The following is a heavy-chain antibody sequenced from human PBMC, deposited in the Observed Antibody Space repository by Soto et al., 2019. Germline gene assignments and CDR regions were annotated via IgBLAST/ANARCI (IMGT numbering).Heavy chain of an antibody. D-gene: IGHD3-10*01. CDR1: GGSISTYY. V-gene: IGHV4-59*01. CDR2: IYASGAT. Sequence: SETLSLTCTVSGGSISTYYWSWIRQPPGGTLEWIGYIYASGATTYNPSLESRVTMSVDMPNNEFSLELTSLTAADTAVYYCARSHSFDGSIYHYYFDFWGQGTLVTVS. J-gene: IGHJ4*02. CDR3: ARSHSFDGSIYHYYFDF.